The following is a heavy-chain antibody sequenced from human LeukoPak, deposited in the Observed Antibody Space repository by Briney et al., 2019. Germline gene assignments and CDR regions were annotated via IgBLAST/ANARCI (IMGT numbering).Heavy chain of an antibody. CDR2: ISSSSSYI. CDR1: GLTFSSYS. D-gene: IGHD3-10*01. Sequence: GGSLRLSCAASGLTFSSYSMNWVRQAPGKGLEWVSSISSSSSYIYYADSVKGRFTISRDNAKNSLYLQMNSLRAEDTAVYYCARGDLLWFGELLSSFDYWGQGTLVTVSS. CDR3: ARGDLLWFGELLSSFDY. J-gene: IGHJ4*02. V-gene: IGHV3-21*01.